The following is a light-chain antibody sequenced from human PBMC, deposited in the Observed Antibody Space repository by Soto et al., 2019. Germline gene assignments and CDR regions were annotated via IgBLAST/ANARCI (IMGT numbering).Light chain of an antibody. Sequence: EIVLTQSPATLSLSPGERATLSCRASQSVNTYLAWYQQKPGHAPRLLIYDASIRATGIPARFSGSGSGTDFTLTISSLEPEDFAVYNCQQRNIWLSFGGGTKLEIK. CDR3: QQRNIWLS. J-gene: IGKJ4*01. V-gene: IGKV3-11*01. CDR2: DAS. CDR1: QSVNTY.